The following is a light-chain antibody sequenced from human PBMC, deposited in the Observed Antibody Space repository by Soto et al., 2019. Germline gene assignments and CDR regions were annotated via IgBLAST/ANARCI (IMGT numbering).Light chain of an antibody. CDR2: GAS. V-gene: IGKV1-6*01. J-gene: IGKJ1*01. CDR3: LQDINYPWT. Sequence: AIQMTQSPSSLSASVGDRVTISCRASQGIGNALGWYQQNPGKPPKVLIYGASNLQSGVPPRFSGSGSGTDFTLASSSLQPEDSATYYCLQDINYPWTFGQGTKVEIK. CDR1: QGIGNA.